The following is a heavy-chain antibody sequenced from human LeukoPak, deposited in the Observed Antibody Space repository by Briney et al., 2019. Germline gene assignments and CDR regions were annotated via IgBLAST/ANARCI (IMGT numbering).Heavy chain of an antibody. CDR1: GFTFSDYY. D-gene: IGHD3-22*01. V-gene: IGHV3-11*01. Sequence: GGSLRLSCAASGFTFSDYYMSWIRQAPGKGLEWVSYISSSGSTIYYADSVKGRFTISRDNAKNSLYLQMNSLRAEDTAVYYCARDFGPGSGYWEEKKPDAFDIWGQGTMVTVSS. CDR3: ARDFGPGSGYWEEKKPDAFDI. J-gene: IGHJ3*02. CDR2: ISSSGSTI.